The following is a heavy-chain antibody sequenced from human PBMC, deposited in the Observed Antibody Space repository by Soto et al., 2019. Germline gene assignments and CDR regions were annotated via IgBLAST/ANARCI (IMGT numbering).Heavy chain of an antibody. D-gene: IGHD5-12*01. CDR1: GGSISSSSYY. Sequence: QLQLQESGPGLVKPSETLSLTCTVSGGSISSSSYYWGWIRQPPGKGLEWIGSIYYSGSTYYNPSLKSRVTISVDTSKNQFSLKLSSVTAADTAVYYCARHWDSGYDPGWFDPWGQGTLVTVSS. CDR3: ARHWDSGYDPGWFDP. CDR2: IYYSGST. J-gene: IGHJ5*02. V-gene: IGHV4-39*01.